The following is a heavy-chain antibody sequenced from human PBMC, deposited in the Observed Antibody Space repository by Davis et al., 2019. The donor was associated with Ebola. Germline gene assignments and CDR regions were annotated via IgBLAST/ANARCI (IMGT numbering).Heavy chain of an antibody. CDR2: IYSGGNT. CDR1: GFSVSRNY. D-gene: IGHD3-3*01. J-gene: IGHJ6*02. Sequence: GGSLRLSCAASGFSVSRNYMSWVRQAPGKGLEWVSVIYSGGNTYYADSMKGRFTISRDNSKNTLYLQMNSLRAEDTAVYYCAAWSGSYYNGMDVWGQGTTVTVSS. CDR3: AAWSGSYYNGMDV. V-gene: IGHV3-53*01.